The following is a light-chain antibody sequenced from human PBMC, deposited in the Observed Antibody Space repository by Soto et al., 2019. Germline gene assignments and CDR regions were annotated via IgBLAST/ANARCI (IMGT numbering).Light chain of an antibody. V-gene: IGKV1-39*01. J-gene: IGKJ4*01. CDR1: QRIGTY. CDR2: AAT. Sequence: DIQMTQSPSSLSASVGDRVTVTCRASQRIGTYVNWYQQKPGKAPKLLIYAATNLEDGVPSRFSGSGSGTDFSLSVSNLQPEDVAAYYCQKYNSAPLTFGGGTKVEIK. CDR3: QKYNSAPLT.